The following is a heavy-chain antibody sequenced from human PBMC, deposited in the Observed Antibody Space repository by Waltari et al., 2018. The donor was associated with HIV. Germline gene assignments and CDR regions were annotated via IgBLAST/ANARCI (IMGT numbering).Heavy chain of an antibody. D-gene: IGHD3-10*01. CDR1: GFTFNSYW. J-gene: IGHJ4*02. V-gene: IGHV3-7*01. CDR2: IKEDGSEK. CDR3: ARTYGSGSFEY. Sequence: EVQLVESGGGLVQPGGSLRLSCAASGFTFNSYWMSWVCQAPGKGLEWVANIKEDGSEKYYVDSVKGRFTISRDNAKNSLYLQMNSLRAEDTAVYYCARTYGSGSFEYWGQGTLVTVSS.